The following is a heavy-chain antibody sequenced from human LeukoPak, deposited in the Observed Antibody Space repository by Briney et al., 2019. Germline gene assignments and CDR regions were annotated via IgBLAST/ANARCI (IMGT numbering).Heavy chain of an antibody. V-gene: IGHV3-11*01. D-gene: IGHD3-22*01. Sequence: GGSLRLSCTVSGFTVSSNSMSWVRQAPGKGLEWVSYISSSGSTIYYADSVKGRFPISRDNAKNSLYLQMNSLRAEDTAVYYCARDGKYYDRNYYYYYYMDVWGKGTTVTISS. CDR3: ARDGKYYDRNYYYYYYMDV. CDR1: GFTVSSNS. CDR2: ISSSGSTI. J-gene: IGHJ6*03.